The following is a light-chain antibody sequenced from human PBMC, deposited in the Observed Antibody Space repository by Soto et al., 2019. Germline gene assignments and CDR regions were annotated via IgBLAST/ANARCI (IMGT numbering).Light chain of an antibody. J-gene: IGLJ1*01. V-gene: IGLV2-18*02. CDR3: SSFTSSNTYV. CDR1: SSDIGAYNR. CDR2: DVN. Sequence: QSALTQPPSVSGSPGQSVAISCTGTSSDIGAYNRVSWYQQPPGTAPKLMIYDVNNRPSGVPDRFSGSKSGNTASLTISGLQAGDEADYYCSSFTSSNTYVFGTGTKVTVL.